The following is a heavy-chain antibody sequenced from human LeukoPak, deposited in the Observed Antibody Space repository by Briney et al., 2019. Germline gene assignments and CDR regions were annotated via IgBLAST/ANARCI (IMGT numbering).Heavy chain of an antibody. Sequence: SQTLSLTCTVSGGSISSGSYYWSWIRQPAGKGLEWIGRIYTSGSTNYNPSLKSRVTISVDTSKNQFSLRLSSVTAADTAVYYCARGGERYCSSTSCSLDYWGQGTLVTVSS. CDR3: ARGGERYCSSTSCSLDY. CDR2: IYTSGST. D-gene: IGHD2-2*01. CDR1: GGSISSGSYY. J-gene: IGHJ4*02. V-gene: IGHV4-61*02.